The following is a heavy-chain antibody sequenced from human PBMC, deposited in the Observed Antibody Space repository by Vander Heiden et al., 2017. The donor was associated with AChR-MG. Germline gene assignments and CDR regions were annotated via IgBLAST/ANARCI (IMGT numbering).Heavy chain of an antibody. D-gene: IGHD3-3*01. Sequence: EVQSLESGGDLVQPGGSLRLTCAASGFTFRTDAMSWVRQAPGKGLEWVSGITGSGGSTYYADSVQGRFTVSRDDSKDTLYLQMNSLRVEDTAVYYCVKDEWDYWCQGTLVTVSS. J-gene: IGHJ4*02. CDR3: VKDEWDY. V-gene: IGHV3-23*01. CDR1: GFTFRTDA. CDR2: ITGSGGST.